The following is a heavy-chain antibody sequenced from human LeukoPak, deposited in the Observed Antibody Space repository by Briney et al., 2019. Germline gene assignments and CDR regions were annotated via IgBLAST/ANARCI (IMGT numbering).Heavy chain of an antibody. CDR3: AAGRVKIRGSYWFTPPDG. CDR1: GFTFTSSA. CDR2: IVVCSGNA. V-gene: IGHV1-58*02. D-gene: IGHD3-10*01. Sequence: GTSVKVSCKASGFTFTSSAMQWVRQARGQRLEWIGWIVVCSGNANYAQKFQERVTITRDMSTSTAYMELSSLRSEDTGVYYCAAGRVKIRGSYWFTPPDGWRQGTLVSVPS. J-gene: IGHJ4*02.